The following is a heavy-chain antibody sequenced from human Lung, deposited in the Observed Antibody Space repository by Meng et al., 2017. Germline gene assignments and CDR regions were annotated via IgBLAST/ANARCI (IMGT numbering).Heavy chain of an antibody. V-gene: IGHV4-34*01. CDR1: GGSFSGYY. CDR2: INHSGST. CDR3: ARGEREPDY. J-gene: IGHJ4*02. Sequence: QVQLQQWGAGLLKPSETLSLTCAVYGGSFSGYYWSWIRQPPGKGLEWIGEINHSGSTNYNPSLKSRVTISVDTSKNHFSLKLNSVTAADTAVFYCARGEREPDYWGQVTLVTVSS. D-gene: IGHD1-14*01.